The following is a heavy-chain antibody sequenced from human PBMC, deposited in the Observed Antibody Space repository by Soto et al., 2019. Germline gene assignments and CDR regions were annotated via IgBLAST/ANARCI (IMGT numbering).Heavy chain of an antibody. J-gene: IGHJ3*02. V-gene: IGHV3-48*02. CDR3: ARVRGYAYGAAFDI. Sequence: EAQLVESGGALVQPGGSLTLSCAATGFTFSSYTINWVRQAPGKGLEWVSYISGSGRTTYYADSVKGRFTISRANDKNSVSLRLSSLTDEDAAVYYCARVRGYAYGAAFDIWGQGTMVTVSS. CDR1: GFTFSSYT. D-gene: IGHD5-18*01. CDR2: ISGSGRTT.